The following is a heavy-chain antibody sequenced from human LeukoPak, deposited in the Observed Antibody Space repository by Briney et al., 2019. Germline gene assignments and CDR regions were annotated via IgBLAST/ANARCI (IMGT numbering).Heavy chain of an antibody. CDR2: IYSGDST. CDR1: GFTVSSNY. J-gene: IGHJ4*02. CDR3: ARHTVAYYDFVWGTYRPYYFDS. V-gene: IGHV3-66*04. Sequence: GGSLILSCAVSGFTVSSNYMSWVRQAPGKGLEWVSVIYSGDSTYYADSVKGRFLISRDNSKNTLFLQLNSLRAEDSAVYYCARHTVAYYDFVWGTYRPYYFDSWGQGTLVTVSS. D-gene: IGHD3-16*02.